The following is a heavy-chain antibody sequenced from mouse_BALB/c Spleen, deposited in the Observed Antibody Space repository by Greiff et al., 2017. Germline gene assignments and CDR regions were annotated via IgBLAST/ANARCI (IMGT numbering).Heavy chain of an antibody. V-gene: IGHV5-9-4*01. J-gene: IGHJ4*01. CDR3: ASFITTALYAMDY. CDR1: GFTFSSYA. D-gene: IGHD1-2*01. Sequence: EVNVVESGGGLVKPGGSLKLSCAASGFTFSSYAMSWVRQSPEKRLEWVAEISSGGSYTYYPDTVTGRFTISRDNAKNTLYLEMSSLRSEDTAMYYCASFITTALYAMDYWGQGTSVTVAS. CDR2: ISSGGSYT.